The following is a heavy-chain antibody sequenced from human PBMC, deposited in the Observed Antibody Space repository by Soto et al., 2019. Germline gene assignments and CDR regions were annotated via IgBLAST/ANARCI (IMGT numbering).Heavy chain of an antibody. J-gene: IGHJ4*02. CDR2: ISGSGGST. CDR1: GFTFSRYA. D-gene: IGHD3-10*01. CDR3: AKINLFGSGTKDY. Sequence: EVQLLDSGGGLVQPGGSLRLSCAASGFTFSRYAMSWVRQAPGKGLEWVSAISGSGGSTYYSDSVKGRFTISRDNSKSTLYLQMNSLRAEDTAVYYCAKINLFGSGTKDYWGPGTLVTVSS. V-gene: IGHV3-23*01.